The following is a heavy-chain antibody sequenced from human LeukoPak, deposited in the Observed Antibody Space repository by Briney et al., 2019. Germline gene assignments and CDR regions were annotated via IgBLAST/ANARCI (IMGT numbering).Heavy chain of an antibody. CDR2: ISSSGSTI. V-gene: IGHV3-48*03. J-gene: IGHJ4*02. CDR3: ARAYSSSLGFDY. CDR1: GFTFNIYE. Sequence: GGSLRLSCAASGFTFNIYEINWVRQAPGKGLEWVSYISSSGSTIYYADSVKGRFTISRDNAKDSLYLQMNSLRAEDTAVYYCARAYSSSLGFDYWGQGTLVTVSS. D-gene: IGHD6-6*01.